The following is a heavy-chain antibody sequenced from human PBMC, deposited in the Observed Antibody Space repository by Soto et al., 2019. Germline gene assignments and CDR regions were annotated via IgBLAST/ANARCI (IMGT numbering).Heavy chain of an antibody. CDR2: IYYSGST. D-gene: IGHD3-10*01. J-gene: IGHJ4*02. CDR1: ACSISSYY. Sequence: SETLSLTCTVSACSISSYYWSWIRQPPGKGLEWFGYIYYSGSTNNNPSLKSRVTISVDTSNNQFSLKLMSVTAADTAVYYCAREGRTYFYGSGSFSRTYYFDYWGQGTLVTVS. CDR3: AREGRTYFYGSGSFSRTYYFDY. V-gene: IGHV4-59*01.